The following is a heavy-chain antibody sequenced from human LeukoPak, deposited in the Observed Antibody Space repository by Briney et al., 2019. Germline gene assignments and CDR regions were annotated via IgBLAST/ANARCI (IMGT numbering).Heavy chain of an antibody. CDR1: GFTFSSYA. CDR3: AKVAYYDILTGYMYYFAY. V-gene: IGHV3-23*01. J-gene: IGHJ4*02. Sequence: PGGSLRLSCAASGFTFSSYAMSWVRQAPGKGLEWVSAISGSGGSTYYADSVKGRFTISRDNSKNTLYLQMNSLRAEDTAVYYCAKVAYYDILTGYMYYFAYWGQGTLVTVSS. D-gene: IGHD3-9*01. CDR2: ISGSGGST.